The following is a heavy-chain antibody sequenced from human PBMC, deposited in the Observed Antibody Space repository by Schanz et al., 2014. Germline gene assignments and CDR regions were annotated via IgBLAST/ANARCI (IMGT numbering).Heavy chain of an antibody. V-gene: IGHV3-23*04. CDR2: MIGSGSSV. CDR3: AKDGRLPYYGTGSDFDY. CDR1: GLIFSTYT. Sequence: EVQLVESGGGLVRPGGSLRLSCTTSGLIFSTYTLNWVRQAPGKGLEWISRMIGSGSSVFYADSVKGRFTISRDNLKNTVYLQMNSLRAGDTAVYYCAKDGRLPYYGTGSDFDYWGQGTLVAVSS. J-gene: IGHJ4*02. D-gene: IGHD3-22*01.